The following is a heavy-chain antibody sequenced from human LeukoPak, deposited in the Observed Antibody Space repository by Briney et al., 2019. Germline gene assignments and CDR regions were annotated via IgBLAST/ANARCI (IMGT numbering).Heavy chain of an antibody. D-gene: IGHD1-14*01. CDR1: GGSISSGGYY. J-gene: IGHJ3*02. Sequence: SETLSLTCTVSGGSISSGGYYWSWIRQHPGTGLEWIGYIYYSGSTYYNPSLKSRVTISVDTSKNQFSLKLSSVTAADTAVYYCARTEHDAFDIWGQGTMVTVSS. V-gene: IGHV4-31*03. CDR2: IYYSGST. CDR3: ARTEHDAFDI.